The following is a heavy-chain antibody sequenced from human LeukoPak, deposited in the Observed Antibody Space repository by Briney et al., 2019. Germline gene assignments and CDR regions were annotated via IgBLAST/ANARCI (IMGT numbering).Heavy chain of an antibody. J-gene: IGHJ4*02. CDR1: GYTFTGYY. V-gene: IGHV1-69*02. Sequence: EASVKVSCKASGYTFTGYYMHWVRQAPGQGLEWMGRIIPILGIANYAQKFQGRVTITADKSTSTAYMELSSLRSEDTAVYYCASYGSGWYSGDYWGQGTLVTVSS. CDR3: ASYGSGWYSGDY. D-gene: IGHD6-19*01. CDR2: IIPILGIA.